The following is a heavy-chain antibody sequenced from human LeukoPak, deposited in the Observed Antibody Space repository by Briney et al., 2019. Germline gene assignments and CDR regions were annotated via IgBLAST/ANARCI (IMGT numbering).Heavy chain of an antibody. Sequence: GGSLRLSCAASGFTFSSYSMNWVRQAPGKGLEWVSSISSSSSYIYYADSVKGRFTISRDNSKNTLYLQMNSLRAEDTAVYYCAKDHKTRTGRDYWGQGTLVTVSS. V-gene: IGHV3-21*04. CDR1: GFTFSSYS. D-gene: IGHD3/OR15-3a*01. CDR2: ISSSSSYI. J-gene: IGHJ4*02. CDR3: AKDHKTRTGRDY.